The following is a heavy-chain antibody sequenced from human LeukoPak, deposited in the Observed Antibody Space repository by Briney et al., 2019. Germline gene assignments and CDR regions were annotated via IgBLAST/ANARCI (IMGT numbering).Heavy chain of an antibody. V-gene: IGHV4-59*11. D-gene: IGHD3/OR15-3a*01. CDR1: GGSISSHY. CDR3: ARWTHYQPFDY. J-gene: IGHJ4*02. Sequence: PSETLSLTCTVSGGSISSHYWSWIRQPPGKGLEWIGYISYSGSINYNPSLKSRVTMSVDTSKNQFSLKLSSVTAADTAVYYCARWTHYQPFDYWGQGTLVTVSS. CDR2: ISYSGSI.